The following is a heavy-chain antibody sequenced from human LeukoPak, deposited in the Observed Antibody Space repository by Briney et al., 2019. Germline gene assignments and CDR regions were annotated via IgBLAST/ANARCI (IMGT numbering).Heavy chain of an antibody. D-gene: IGHD1-26*01. V-gene: IGHV1-2*02. J-gene: IGHJ5*02. CDR1: GYTFTGYY. CDR2: INPNSGGT. Sequence: VASVKVSCKASGYTFTGYYMHWVRQAPGQGLEWMGWINPNSGGTNYAQKFQGRVTMTRDTSISTAYMELSRLRSDDTAVYYCARDVKYSGSYGPPNWFDPWGQGTLVTVSS. CDR3: ARDVKYSGSYGPPNWFDP.